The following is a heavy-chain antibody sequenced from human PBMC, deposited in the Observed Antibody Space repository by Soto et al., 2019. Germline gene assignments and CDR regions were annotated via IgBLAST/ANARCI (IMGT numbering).Heavy chain of an antibody. J-gene: IGHJ4*02. CDR2: INHSGST. Sequence: SETLSLTCAVYGGSFSGYYWSWIRQPPGKGLEWIGEINHSGSTNYTPSLKSRLTISVDTSNNQFSLRLKSVTAADTALYYCARLSGTYNDPYFDFWGQGVLVNVSS. D-gene: IGHD1-26*01. CDR3: ARLSGTYNDPYFDF. V-gene: IGHV4-34*01. CDR1: GGSFSGYY.